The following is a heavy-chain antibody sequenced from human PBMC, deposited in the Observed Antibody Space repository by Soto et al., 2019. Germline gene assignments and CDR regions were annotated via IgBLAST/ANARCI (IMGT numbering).Heavy chain of an antibody. V-gene: IGHV3-23*01. J-gene: IGHJ4*02. CDR1: GFTFDSYG. Sequence: EVQLLESGGGLVQPGGSLRLSCAASGFTFDSYGMSWVRQAPGKGLEWVAGISGSATYYADSVKGRFTVSRDYANNTLYLQMHNLGAEDTAVYYCTRDSGWTAADWGQGTLVTVSS. D-gene: IGHD3-10*01. CDR3: TRDSGWTAAD. CDR2: ISGSAT.